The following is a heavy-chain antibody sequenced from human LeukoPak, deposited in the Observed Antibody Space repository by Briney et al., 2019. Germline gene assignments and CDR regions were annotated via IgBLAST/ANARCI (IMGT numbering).Heavy chain of an antibody. Sequence: GGSLRLSCAASGFIFSNYYLNWVRQAPGKGLEWVSCIHGSASYNYYADSVKGRFTVSRDSAKNSLYLEMSSLRVEDTAVYYCARSLDIDYAMDVWGKGTTVTVSS. CDR2: IHGSASYN. CDR1: GFIFSNYY. J-gene: IGHJ6*03. CDR3: ARSLDIDYAMDV. V-gene: IGHV3-21*06. D-gene: IGHD2-2*03.